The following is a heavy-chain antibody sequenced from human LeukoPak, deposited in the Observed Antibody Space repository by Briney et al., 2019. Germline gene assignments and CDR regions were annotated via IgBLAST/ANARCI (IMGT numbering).Heavy chain of an antibody. J-gene: IGHJ4*02. CDR1: GYTFTSYG. Sequence: ASVKVSCKASGYTFTSYGISWVGQAPGQGLEWMGWISAYNGNTNYAQKLQGRVTMTTDTSTSTAYMELRSLRSDDTAVYYCARVYSNPTNQDYWGQGTLVTVSS. D-gene: IGHD4-11*01. V-gene: IGHV1-18*01. CDR3: ARVYSNPTNQDY. CDR2: ISAYNGNT.